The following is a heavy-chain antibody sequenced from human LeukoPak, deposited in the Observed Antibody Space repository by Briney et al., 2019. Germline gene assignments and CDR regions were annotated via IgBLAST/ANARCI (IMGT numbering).Heavy chain of an antibody. CDR3: TRVGYIDEGIDY. D-gene: IGHD5-24*01. Sequence: GGSLRLSCVASGFPFSSYWMTWVRQAPGKGLEWVANIKQDGSKKSYVDSVKGRFTISRDNAKNSLYLQMNGLRAEDTAIYYCTRVGYIDEGIDYRGQGTLVTVSS. J-gene: IGHJ4*02. CDR2: IKQDGSKK. V-gene: IGHV3-7*04. CDR1: GFPFSSYW.